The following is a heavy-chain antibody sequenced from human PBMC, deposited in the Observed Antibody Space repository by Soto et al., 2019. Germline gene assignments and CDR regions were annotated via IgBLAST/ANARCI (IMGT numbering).Heavy chain of an antibody. CDR3: AKVRYSSPMGYYYGMDV. J-gene: IGHJ6*02. CDR2: IISIFGTA. D-gene: IGHD6-19*01. V-gene: IGHV1-69*13. CDR1: RVAFSKFI. Sequence: SVKVSCKASRVAFSKFIVTWVRQAPGLVLEWVGGIISIFGTANYAQKFQGRVTITADESTSTSYMEGNNLRSEDTAVYYCAKVRYSSPMGYYYGMDVWGQGTTVTVSS.